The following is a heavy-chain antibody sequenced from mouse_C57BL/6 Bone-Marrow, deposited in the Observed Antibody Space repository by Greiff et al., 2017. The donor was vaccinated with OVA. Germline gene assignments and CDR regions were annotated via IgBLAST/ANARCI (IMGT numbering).Heavy chain of an antibody. CDR2: IYPGDGDT. CDR1: GYAFTSYW. V-gene: IGHV1-82*01. D-gene: IGHD1-1*01. CDR3: AAITTVVAPYYAFDY. Sequence: VQLKQSGPELVKPGASVKISCKASGYAFTSYWMNWVKQRPGKGLEWIGRIYPGDGDTNYNVKFKGKATLTADKSSSTAYMQLSSLTSEDSAVYFCAAITTVVAPYYAFDYWGQGTSVTVSA. J-gene: IGHJ4*01.